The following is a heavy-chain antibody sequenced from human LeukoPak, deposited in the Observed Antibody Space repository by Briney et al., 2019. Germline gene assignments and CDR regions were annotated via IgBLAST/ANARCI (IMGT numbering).Heavy chain of an antibody. Sequence: GASVKVSCKASGYTFTSYAMHWVRQAPGQRLEWMGWINAGNGNTKYSQKFQGRVTITRDTSASTAYMELSSLRSEDTAVYYCARVHLSSHWSVYFDYWGQGTLVTVSS. CDR1: GYTFTSYA. CDR3: ARVHLSSHWSVYFDY. CDR2: INAGNGNT. D-gene: IGHD2-8*02. J-gene: IGHJ4*02. V-gene: IGHV1-3*01.